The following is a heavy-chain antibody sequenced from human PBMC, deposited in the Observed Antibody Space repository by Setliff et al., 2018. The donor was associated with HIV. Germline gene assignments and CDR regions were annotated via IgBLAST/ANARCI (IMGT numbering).Heavy chain of an antibody. V-gene: IGHV4-38-2*01. CDR1: GYSISSGYY. Sequence: SETLSLTCAVSGYSISSGYYWGWIRQPPGKGLEWIGSIYQSGSTYYKSSLKRRVTISVDTSKNQFSLKLSSVTAADTAVYYCASTETHYSKWFDPWGQGTLVTVSS. J-gene: IGHJ5*02. CDR3: ASTETHYSKWFDP. D-gene: IGHD2-15*01. CDR2: IYQSGST.